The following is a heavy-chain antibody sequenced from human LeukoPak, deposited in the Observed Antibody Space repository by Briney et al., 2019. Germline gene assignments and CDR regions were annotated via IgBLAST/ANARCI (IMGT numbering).Heavy chain of an antibody. D-gene: IGHD3-10*01. Sequence: SETLSLTCAVYGGSFSGYYWSWIRQPPGKGLEWIGEINHSGSTNYNPSLKSRVTISVDTSKNQFSLKLSSVTAADTAVYYCARLLYPGSGHTDYWGQGTLVTVSS. J-gene: IGHJ4*02. CDR1: GGSFSGYY. CDR3: ARLLYPGSGHTDY. CDR2: INHSGST. V-gene: IGHV4-34*01.